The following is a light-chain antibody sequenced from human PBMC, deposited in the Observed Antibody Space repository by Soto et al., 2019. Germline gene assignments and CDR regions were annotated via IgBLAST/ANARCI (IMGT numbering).Light chain of an antibody. J-gene: IGLJ1*01. V-gene: IGLV2-14*03. CDR3: CAYSTSGTHV. CDR2: DVN. Sequence: QSALTQPASVSGSPGQSITFSCTGTSSDVGSYDYVSWHQQHPGKAPKLIIYDVNNRPSGVPSRFSGSKSGNTASLIISGLHTEDEADYYCCAYSTSGTHVFGTGTKDTVL. CDR1: SSDVGSYDY.